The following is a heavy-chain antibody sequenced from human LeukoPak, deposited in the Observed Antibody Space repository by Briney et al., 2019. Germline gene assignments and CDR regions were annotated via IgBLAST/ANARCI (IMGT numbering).Heavy chain of an antibody. D-gene: IGHD2-15*01. V-gene: IGHV1-69*04. CDR3: ARGILNCSGGSCYTTSGWYRTGMDV. J-gene: IGHJ6*02. CDR1: GGTFSSYA. Sequence: RASVKVSCKASGGTFSSYAISWVRQAPGQGLEWMGRIIPILGIANYAQEFQGRVTITADKSTSTAYMELSSLRSEDTAVYYCARGILNCSGGSCYTTSGWYRTGMDVWGQGTTVTVSS. CDR2: IIPILGIA.